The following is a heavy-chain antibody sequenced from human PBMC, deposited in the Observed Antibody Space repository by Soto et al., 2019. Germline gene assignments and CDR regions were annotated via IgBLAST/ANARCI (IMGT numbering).Heavy chain of an antibody. V-gene: IGHV3-53*01. J-gene: IGHJ5*02. CDR3: ARHRHPRGTVGATSPLDP. CDR2: HYSGGST. D-gene: IGHD1-26*01. CDR1: GFSVSSNH. Sequence: VPLIVSCAISGFSVSSNHLSWVRQAPGKGLEWVSVHYSGGSTYYADSVQGRFTISRDKSNNTLYLQMRRVRAEDTAVYFCARHRHPRGTVGATSPLDPWGQGTQVTVSS.